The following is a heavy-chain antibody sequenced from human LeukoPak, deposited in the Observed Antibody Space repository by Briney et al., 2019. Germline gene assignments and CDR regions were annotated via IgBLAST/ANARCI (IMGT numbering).Heavy chain of an antibody. J-gene: IGHJ4*02. Sequence: GSLRLSCAASGFTFSTYWMTWVRQAPGKGLEWVANIKEDGSGTYYVDSVKGRFTFSRDNAKNSLYLQMNNLRVEDTAVYYCARDNWTDYWGQGTLVTVSS. CDR2: IKEDGSGT. CDR3: ARDNWTDY. CDR1: GFTFSTYW. D-gene: IGHD3/OR15-3a*01. V-gene: IGHV3-7*01.